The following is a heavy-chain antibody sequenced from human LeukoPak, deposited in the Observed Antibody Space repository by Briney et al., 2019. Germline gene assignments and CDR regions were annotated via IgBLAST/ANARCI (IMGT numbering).Heavy chain of an antibody. CDR3: ARVVAAAGRGGLKGKNWFDP. CDR2: IYYSGST. Sequence: SQTLSLTCTVSGGSISSGGYYWSWFRQHPGKGLEWIGYIYYSGSTYYNPSLKSRVTISVDTSKNQFSLKLSSVTAADTAVYYCARVVAAAGRGGLKGKNWFDPWGQGTLVTVSS. J-gene: IGHJ5*02. D-gene: IGHD6-13*01. V-gene: IGHV4-31*03. CDR1: GGSISSGGYY.